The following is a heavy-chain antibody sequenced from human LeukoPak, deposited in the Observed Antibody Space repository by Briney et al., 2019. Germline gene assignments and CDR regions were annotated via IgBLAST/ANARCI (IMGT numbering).Heavy chain of an antibody. J-gene: IGHJ4*02. D-gene: IGHD6-19*01. CDR2: IHYSGST. CDR1: GGSMNTFY. Sequence: SETLSLTCTVSGGSMNTFYWSWIRQPPGKGLEWIGYIHYSGSTNYNPSLKSRVAISVDTSTNQFSLKLSSVTAADTAMCYCARQGYSSGSLVIDYWGQGTLVTVSS. CDR3: ARQGYSSGSLVIDY. V-gene: IGHV4-59*08.